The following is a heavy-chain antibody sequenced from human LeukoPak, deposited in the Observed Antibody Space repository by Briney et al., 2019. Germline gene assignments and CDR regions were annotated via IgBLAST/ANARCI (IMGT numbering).Heavy chain of an antibody. CDR1: GGSISGYY. Sequence: SETLSLTCTVSGGSISGYYWNWIRQPPGKGLEWIASMQYIGSTNYNPSLKSRVTTSINMSKNQFSLRVSSVTAADTAVYYCARESTVGYNYMDVWGKGTTVTVSS. J-gene: IGHJ6*03. V-gene: IGHV4-59*01. CDR2: MQYIGST. D-gene: IGHD1-1*01. CDR3: ARESTVGYNYMDV.